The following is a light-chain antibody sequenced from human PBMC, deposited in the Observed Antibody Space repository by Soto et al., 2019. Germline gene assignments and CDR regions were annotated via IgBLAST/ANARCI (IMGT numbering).Light chain of an antibody. CDR2: DAS. CDR1: QSVSSY. J-gene: IGKJ4*01. V-gene: IGKV3-11*01. Sequence: EIVLTQSPATLSLSPGERVTLSCRASQSVSSYLAWYQQKPGQAPRLLIYDASTRATGIPARFSGGGSGTDFTLTISSLEPEDFAVYYCQQRRSWPLTFGGGTKVDIK. CDR3: QQRRSWPLT.